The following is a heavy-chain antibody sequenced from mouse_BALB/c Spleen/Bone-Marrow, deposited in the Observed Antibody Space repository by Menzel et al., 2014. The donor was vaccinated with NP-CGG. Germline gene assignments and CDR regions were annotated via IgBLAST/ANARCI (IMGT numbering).Heavy chain of an antibody. CDR1: GYTFTDYN. Sequence: DVKLVESGPELVKPGASVKISCTASGYTFTDYNMHWVKQSHGKSLEWIGYIYPYNGGTGYNQKFKSKATLTVDNSTSTAYMELRSLTSKDSAVYFCARSDGYHCDWFAYWGQGTLVTVSA. D-gene: IGHD1-2*01. CDR3: ARSDGYHCDWFAY. J-gene: IGHJ3*01. V-gene: IGHV1S29*02. CDR2: IYPYNGGT.